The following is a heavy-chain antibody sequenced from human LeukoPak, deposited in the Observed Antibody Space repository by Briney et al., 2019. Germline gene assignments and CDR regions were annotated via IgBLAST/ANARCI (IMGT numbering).Heavy chain of an antibody. J-gene: IGHJ6*03. V-gene: IGHV3-30*18. CDR2: ISYDGSNK. CDR1: GFIFSTYV. CDR3: AKVHQFSYCINGICFFMDV. Sequence: TGGSLRLSCAASGFIFSTYVMHWVRQAPGKGLEWVAVISYDGSNKYYADSVKGRFTISRDNSKNTLYLQMNSPRAEDTAVYYCAKVHQFSYCINGICFFMDVWGKGTTVTVSS. D-gene: IGHD2-8*01.